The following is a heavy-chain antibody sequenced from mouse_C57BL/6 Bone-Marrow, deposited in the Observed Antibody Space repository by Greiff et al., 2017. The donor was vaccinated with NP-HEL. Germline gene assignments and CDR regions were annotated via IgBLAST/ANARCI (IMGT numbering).Heavy chain of an antibody. CDR2: IDPSDSYT. CDR3: AREDYYGSSLFMAMDY. Sequence: QVHVKQPGAELVMPGASVKLSCKASGYTFTSYWMHWVKQRPGQGLEWIGEIDPSDSYTNYNQKFKGKSTLTVDKSSSTAYMQLSSLTSEDSAVYYCAREDYYGSSLFMAMDYWGQGTSVTVSS. J-gene: IGHJ4*01. V-gene: IGHV1-69*01. D-gene: IGHD1-1*01. CDR1: GYTFTSYW.